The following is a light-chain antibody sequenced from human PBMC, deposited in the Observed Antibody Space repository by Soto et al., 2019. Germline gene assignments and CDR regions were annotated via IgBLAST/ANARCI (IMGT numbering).Light chain of an antibody. CDR3: QKYNSAPFLT. J-gene: IGKJ4*01. CDR2: AAS. CDR1: QGISNY. V-gene: IGKV1-27*01. Sequence: DIQMTQSPSSLSASVGDRVTITCRARQGISNYLAWYQQKPGKVPKLLIYAASTLQSGVPSRFSGSGSGTDFTLTISSLQPEDVATYYCQKYNSAPFLTFGGGTKVEIK.